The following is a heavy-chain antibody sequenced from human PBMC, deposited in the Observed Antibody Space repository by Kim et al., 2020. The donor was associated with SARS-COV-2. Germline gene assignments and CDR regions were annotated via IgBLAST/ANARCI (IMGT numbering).Heavy chain of an antibody. CDR1: GYTFTSYY. D-gene: IGHD6-19*01. V-gene: IGHV1-46*01. J-gene: IGHJ1*01. Sequence: ASVKVSCKASGYTFTSYYLHWVRQAPGQGPEWMGIINACGRRTDYAQKFQGRVTMTRDTSTNTVYMELSSLRSEDTAMYYCVRGEYSNGWIEYFEHWGQGTLVTVSS. CDR2: INACGRRT. CDR3: VRGEYSNGWIEYFEH.